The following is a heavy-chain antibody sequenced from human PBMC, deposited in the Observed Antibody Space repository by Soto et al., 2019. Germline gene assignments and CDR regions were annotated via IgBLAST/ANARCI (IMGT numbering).Heavy chain of an antibody. D-gene: IGHD7-27*01. J-gene: IGHJ3*02. CDR1: GGTFSSYA. CDR3: ARGGPANWGLGWRGDAFDI. CDR2: IIPIFGTA. Sequence: QVQLVQSGAEVKKPGSSVKVSCKASGGTFSSYAISWVRQAPGQGLEWMGGIIPIFGTANYAQKFQGRVTITADESTSTAYMERSSLRSEDTAVYYWARGGPANWGLGWRGDAFDIWGQGTMVTVSS. V-gene: IGHV1-69*12.